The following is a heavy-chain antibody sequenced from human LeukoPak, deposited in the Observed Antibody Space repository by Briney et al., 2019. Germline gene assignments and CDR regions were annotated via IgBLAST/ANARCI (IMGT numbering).Heavy chain of an antibody. CDR3: ARHYNYGYSSPQCFDY. D-gene: IGHD5-18*01. Sequence: SETLSLTCTVSGGSISSSSYYWGWIRQPPGKGLEWNGSIYYSGSTYYNPSLKSRVTISVDTSKNQFSLKLSSVTAADTAVYYFARHYNYGYSSPQCFDYWGQGTLVTVSS. J-gene: IGHJ4*02. CDR1: GGSISSSSYY. V-gene: IGHV4-39*01. CDR2: IYYSGST.